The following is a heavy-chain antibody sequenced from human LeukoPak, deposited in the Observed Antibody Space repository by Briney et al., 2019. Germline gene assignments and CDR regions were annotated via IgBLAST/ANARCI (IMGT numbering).Heavy chain of an antibody. CDR3: ARVGRGDGYNPSGY. CDR2: IIPIFGTA. Sequence: SVKVSCKASGYTFTSYGISWVRQAPGQGLEWMGGIIPIFGTANYAQKFQGRVTITTDESTSTAYMELSSLRSEDTAVYYCARVGRGDGYNPSGYWGQGTLVTVSS. D-gene: IGHD5-24*01. V-gene: IGHV1-69*05. CDR1: GYTFTSYG. J-gene: IGHJ4*02.